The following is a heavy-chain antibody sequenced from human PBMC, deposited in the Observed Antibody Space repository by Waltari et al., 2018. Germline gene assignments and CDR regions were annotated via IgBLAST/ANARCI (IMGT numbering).Heavy chain of an antibody. D-gene: IGHD1-1*01. CDR2: IDWDDDK. CDR1: GFSLSTSGMC. Sequence: QVTLRESGPALVKPTQTLTLTCTFSGFSLSTSGMCVSWIRQPPGKALEWLALIDWDDDKYYSTSLKTRLTISKYTSKNQVVLTMTNMDPVDTATYYWALIRGDWKVSYYYYGMDVWGQGTTVTVSS. V-gene: IGHV2-70*01. CDR3: ALIRGDWKVSYYYYGMDV. J-gene: IGHJ6*02.